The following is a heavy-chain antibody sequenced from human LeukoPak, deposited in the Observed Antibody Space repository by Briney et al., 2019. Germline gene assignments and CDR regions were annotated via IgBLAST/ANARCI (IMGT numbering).Heavy chain of an antibody. J-gene: IGHJ4*02. V-gene: IGHV3-7*01. D-gene: IGHD6-6*01. CDR2: IKQDGSEK. CDR3: ARENRKRGGGSSKGDDY. CDR1: GFTFSSYW. Sequence: GGSLRPSCAASGFTFSSYWMSWVRQAPGKGLEWVANIKQDGSEKYYVDSVKGRFTISRDNAKNSLYLQMNSLRAEDTAVYYCARENRKRGGGSSKGDDYWGQGTLVTVSS.